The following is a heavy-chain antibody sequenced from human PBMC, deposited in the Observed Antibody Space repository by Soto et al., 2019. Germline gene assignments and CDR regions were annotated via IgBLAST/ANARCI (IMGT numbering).Heavy chain of an antibody. Sequence: QVQLVQSGAEVKNPGASVKVSCKASGYSFTSYDINWVRQATGQGLEWLGWMNPNSGSTGYAQNFEGRISMRRDTSIYAASLELSNLRFDDTAVYDGTSAFSDYASPAFDPWGQWTTVTFSS. CDR2: MNPNSGST. CDR1: GYSFTSYD. J-gene: IGHJ3*01. D-gene: IGHD4-17*01. CDR3: TSAFSDYASPAFDP. V-gene: IGHV1-8*01.